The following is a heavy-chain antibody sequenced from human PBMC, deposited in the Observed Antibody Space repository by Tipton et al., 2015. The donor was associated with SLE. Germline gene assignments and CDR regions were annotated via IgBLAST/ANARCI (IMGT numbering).Heavy chain of an antibody. CDR3: ARRWDCSGGSCQGSFGY. D-gene: IGHD2-15*01. CDR1: GYTFTSYD. Sequence: QLVQSGAEVKKPGASVKVSCKASGYTFTSYDTNWVRQATGQGLEWMGWMNPNSGDAGYALKFQGRVTMTRNISKSTAYMELSSLRSEDTAVYYCARRWDCSGGSCQGSFGYWGQGTLVTVSS. J-gene: IGHJ4*02. CDR2: MNPNSGDA. V-gene: IGHV1-8*01.